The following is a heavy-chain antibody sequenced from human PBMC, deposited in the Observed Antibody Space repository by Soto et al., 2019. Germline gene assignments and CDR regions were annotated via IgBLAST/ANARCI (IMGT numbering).Heavy chain of an antibody. CDR2: IIPILGIA. Sequence: QVQLVQSGAEVKKPRSSVKVSCKASGGTFSSYTISWVRQAPGQGLEWMGRIIPILGIANYAQKFQGRVTITADKSTSTAYMELSSLRSEDTAVYYCARAYGDHTGNFDYWGQGTLVTVSS. CDR1: GGTFSSYT. CDR3: ARAYGDHTGNFDY. V-gene: IGHV1-69*02. D-gene: IGHD4-17*01. J-gene: IGHJ4*02.